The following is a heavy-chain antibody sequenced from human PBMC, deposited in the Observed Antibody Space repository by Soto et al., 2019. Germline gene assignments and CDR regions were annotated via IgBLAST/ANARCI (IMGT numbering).Heavy chain of an antibody. J-gene: IGHJ4*02. D-gene: IGHD6-19*01. CDR3: ARLSSSGWPIDS. CDR2: TYYSENT. CDR1: GGSISSGGYY. V-gene: IGHV4-31*03. Sequence: SETLSLTCTVSGGSISSGGYYWNWIRQHPGKGLEWIGYTYYSENTYYNPSLNSRITISADTSKNQFSLKLSSVTAADTAVYYCARLSSSGWPIDSWGQGTLGTVPQ.